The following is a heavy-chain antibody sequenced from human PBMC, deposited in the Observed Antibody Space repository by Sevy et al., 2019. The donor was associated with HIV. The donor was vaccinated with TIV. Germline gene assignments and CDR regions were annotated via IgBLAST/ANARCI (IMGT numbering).Heavy chain of an antibody. CDR1: GGPISVYY. CDR3: AGSPPVRSGDDSLNWFDP. V-gene: IGHV4-59*01. J-gene: IGHJ5*02. CDR2: VYYTGST. D-gene: IGHD5-12*01. Sequence: SETLSLTCTVSGGPISVYYWSWIRQPPGKGLEYIGYVYYTGSTNYNPSLKDRVTISVDTSNNQFSLKLTSVTAADTAVYYCAGSPPVRSGDDSLNWFDPWGQGTLVTVSS.